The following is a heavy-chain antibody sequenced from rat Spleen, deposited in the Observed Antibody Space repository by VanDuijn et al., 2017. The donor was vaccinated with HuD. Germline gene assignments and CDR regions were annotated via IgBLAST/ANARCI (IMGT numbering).Heavy chain of an antibody. CDR1: GFSFGDYA. CDR3: XRRXXXSFIYAXXDY. J-gene: IGHJ2*01. D-gene: IGHD1-2*01. Sequence: EVQLVESGGGLVQPGRSLKLSCAASGFSFGDYAMAWVRQAPKKGLEWVATIIYDGSSTYYRDSVKGRFTISRDNAKSTLYLQMDSLSSEDKDTYXXXRRXXXSFIYAXXDYXGQGVMVTVSS. V-gene: IGHV5-17*01. CDR2: IIYDGSST.